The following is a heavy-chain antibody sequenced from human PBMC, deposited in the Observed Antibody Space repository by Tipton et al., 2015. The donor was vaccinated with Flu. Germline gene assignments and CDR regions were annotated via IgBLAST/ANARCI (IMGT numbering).Heavy chain of an antibody. J-gene: IGHJ4*02. CDR1: GFTFSSYE. D-gene: IGHD3-16*01. V-gene: IGHV3-48*03. CDR2: IRNSGTTV. CDR3: ARGFIRLCDY. Sequence: SLRLSCAASGFTFSSYEMNWVRQAPGKGLEWVSYIRNSGTTVYYADSVKGRFTISRDNAKNSLYLQMNSLRVEDTAIYYCARGFIRLCDYWGQGTLVTVSS.